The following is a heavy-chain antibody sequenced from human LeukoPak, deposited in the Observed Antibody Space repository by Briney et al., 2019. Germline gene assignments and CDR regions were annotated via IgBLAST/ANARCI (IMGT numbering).Heavy chain of an antibody. J-gene: IGHJ4*02. V-gene: IGHV4-4*07. CDR2: IYPSGTT. D-gene: IGHD6-19*01. Sequence: SETLSLTCAVSGGSISSYYWSWIRQPAGKGLEWIGRIYPSGTTNYNPSLKSRVTMSVDTSKNQSSLKMRSVTAADTAVYYCARGGGVYSSDSSKSLYWGQGTLVTVSS. CDR1: GGSISSYY. CDR3: ARGGGVYSSDSSKSLY.